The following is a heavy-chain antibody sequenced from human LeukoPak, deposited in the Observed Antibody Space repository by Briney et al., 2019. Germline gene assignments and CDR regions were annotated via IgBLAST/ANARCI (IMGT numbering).Heavy chain of an antibody. CDR2: IYYSGST. J-gene: IGHJ6*02. D-gene: IGHD3-10*01. CDR3: ARGRGSGSYRPSPYSYYYGLDV. V-gene: IGHV4-39*01. Sequence: ETLSLTCTVSGGSISSSSYYWGWIRQPPGTGLEWIGSIYYSGSTYYNPSLKSRVTISVDTSKNQFSLKLSSVAAADTAVYYCARGRGSGSYRPSPYSYYYGLDVWGQGTTVTVSS. CDR1: GGSISSSSYY.